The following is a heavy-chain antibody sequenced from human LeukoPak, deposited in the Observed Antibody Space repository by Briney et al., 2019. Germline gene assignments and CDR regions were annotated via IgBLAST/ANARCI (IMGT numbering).Heavy chain of an antibody. CDR1: GFTFSSYS. Sequence: GGSLRLSCAASGFTFSSYSMNWVRQAPGKGLEWVSSISSSSSYIYYADSVKGRFTISRDNAKNSLYLQMNSLRAEDTAVYYCARDLDYYGSGSPQPPTWGQGTMVTVSS. CDR2: ISSSSSYI. J-gene: IGHJ3*01. V-gene: IGHV3-21*01. D-gene: IGHD3-10*01. CDR3: ARDLDYYGSGSPQPPT.